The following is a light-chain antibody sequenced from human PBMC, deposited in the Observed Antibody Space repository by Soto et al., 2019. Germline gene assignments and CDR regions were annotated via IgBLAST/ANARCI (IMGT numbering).Light chain of an antibody. CDR1: QPIANK. J-gene: IGKJ2*01. V-gene: IGKV3D-15*01. Sequence: TQSPALLSVSPGETATLSCKASQPIANKLAWYQQSPGQTPRLLIYGASTRASGVQDRFSGSGSGTDFTLTITSPQAEDFATYYCQQFYDWPPNTFGQGTKVDIK. CDR2: GAS. CDR3: QQFYDWPPNT.